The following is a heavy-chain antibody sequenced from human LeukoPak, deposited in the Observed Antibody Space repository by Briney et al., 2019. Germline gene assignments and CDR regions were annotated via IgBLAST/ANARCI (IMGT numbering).Heavy chain of an antibody. CDR1: GGSFSGYY. CDR2: INHSGST. V-gene: IGHV4-34*01. D-gene: IGHD2-2*01. J-gene: IGHJ6*02. CDR3: AILEGVVPAADYYGMDV. Sequence: SETLSLTCAVYGGSFSGYYRSWIRQPPGKGLEWIGEINHSGSTNYNPSLKSRVTISVDTSKNQFSLKLSSVAAADTAVYYCAILEGVVPAADYYGMDVWGQGTTVTVSS.